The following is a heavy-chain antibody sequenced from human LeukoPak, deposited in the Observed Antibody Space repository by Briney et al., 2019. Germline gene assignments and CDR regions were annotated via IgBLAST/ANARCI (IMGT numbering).Heavy chain of an antibody. D-gene: IGHD3-16*02. V-gene: IGHV1-69*04. CDR1: GGTLSSYA. CDR3: ARGPPSGLRLGELSANFDY. J-gene: IGHJ4*02. CDR2: IIPILGIA. Sequence: SVKVSCKASGGTLSSYAISWVRQAPGHGLEWMGRIIPILGIANYAQKFQGRVTITADKSTSTAYMELSSPRSEDTAVYYCARGPPSGLRLGELSANFDYWGQGTLVTVSS.